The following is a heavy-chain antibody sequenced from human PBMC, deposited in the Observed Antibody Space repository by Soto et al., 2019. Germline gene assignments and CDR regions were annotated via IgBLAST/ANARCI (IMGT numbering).Heavy chain of an antibody. V-gene: IGHV4-4*07. CDR1: GGSISSYY. Sequence: SETLSLTCTVSGGSISSYYWSWIRQPAGKGLEWIGRIYTSGSTNYNPPLKSRVTMSVDTSKNQFSLKLSSVTAADTAVYYCARDVGADEAAALLNWFDPWGQGTLVTVSS. D-gene: IGHD6-13*01. CDR3: ARDVGADEAAALLNWFDP. J-gene: IGHJ5*02. CDR2: IYTSGST.